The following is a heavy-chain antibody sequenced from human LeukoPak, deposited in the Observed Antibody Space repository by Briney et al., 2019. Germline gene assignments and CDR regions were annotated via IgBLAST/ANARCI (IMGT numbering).Heavy chain of an antibody. CDR3: APRRGGLLRGLFDI. D-gene: IGHD6-19*01. CDR1: GGSISSGSYY. V-gene: IGHV4-61*02. J-gene: IGHJ3*02. CDR2: IYTSGST. Sequence: SQTLSLTCTVSGGSISSGSYYWSWIRQPAGKGLEWIGRIYTSGSTNYNPSLKSRVTISGDTSKNQFPLKLSSVTAADTAVYYCAPRRGGLLRGLFDIWGKGTRVTVSS.